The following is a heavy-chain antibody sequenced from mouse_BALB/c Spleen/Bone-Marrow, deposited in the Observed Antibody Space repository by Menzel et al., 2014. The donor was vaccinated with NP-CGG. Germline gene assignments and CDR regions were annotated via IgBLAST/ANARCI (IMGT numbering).Heavy chain of an antibody. CDR2: ISYSGNT. D-gene: IGHD1-2*01. CDR1: GDSITSGY. J-gene: IGHJ2*01. V-gene: IGHV3-8*02. CDR3: TRDYYGP. Sequence: EVMLVEPGPSLVKPSQTLSLTCSVTGDSITSGYWNWIRKFPGNKLEYMGYISYSGNTYYNPSLISRISITRDTSKNQYYLQLNSVTTEDTATYYCTRDYYGPWGQGTTLTVSS.